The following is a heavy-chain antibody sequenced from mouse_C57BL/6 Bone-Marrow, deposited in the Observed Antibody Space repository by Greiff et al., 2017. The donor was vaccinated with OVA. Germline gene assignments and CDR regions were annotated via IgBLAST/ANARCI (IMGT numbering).Heavy chain of an antibody. CDR2: ISSGGSYT. D-gene: IGHD2-3*01. Sequence: DVMLVESGGDLVKPGGSLKLSCAASGFTFSSYGMSWVRQTPDKRLEWVATISSGGSYTYYPDSVKGRFTISRDNSKNTLYLQMSSLKSEDTAMYYCARDGYYDYFDYWGQGTTLTVSS. V-gene: IGHV5-6*02. CDR3: ARDGYYDYFDY. J-gene: IGHJ2*01. CDR1: GFTFSSYG.